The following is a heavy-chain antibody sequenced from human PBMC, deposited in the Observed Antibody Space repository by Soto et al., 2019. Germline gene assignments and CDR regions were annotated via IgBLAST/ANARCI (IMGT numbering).Heavy chain of an antibody. CDR3: AKDGSHNFDY. J-gene: IGHJ4*02. V-gene: IGHV3-30*18. CDR2: RSYDGSND. Sequence: QVQLVESGGGVVQPGRSLRLSCAASGFTFSHYAMHWVRQAPGKGLEWVAIRSYDGSNDYYADSVKGRFTISRDTSKNTLYLQMNRLRAEDTAVYYCAKDGSHNFDYWGQGTLVSVSS. CDR1: GFTFSHYA. D-gene: IGHD1-26*01.